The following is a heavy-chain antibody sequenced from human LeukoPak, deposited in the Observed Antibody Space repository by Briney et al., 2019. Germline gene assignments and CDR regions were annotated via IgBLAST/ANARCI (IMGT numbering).Heavy chain of an antibody. CDR3: ARQYDSYFYYYLDL. CDR2: LYHPDST. Sequence: PSETLSLTCGVSGYPINNAYYWVWIRQPPGKGLEWIGSLYHPDSTYYNPSLKGRVTMSVDTSRNQFSLRLSFVTAADTAVYYCARQYDSYFYYYLDLWGTGTTVTVSS. D-gene: IGHD2-2*01. V-gene: IGHV4-38-2*01. J-gene: IGHJ6*03. CDR1: GYPINNAYY.